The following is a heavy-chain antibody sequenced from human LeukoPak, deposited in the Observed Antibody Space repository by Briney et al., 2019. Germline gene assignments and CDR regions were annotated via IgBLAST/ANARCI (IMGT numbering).Heavy chain of an antibody. D-gene: IGHD6-13*01. J-gene: IGHJ5*02. CDR3: TREDQATGTAHWFDP. CDR2: IIPFLGIA. V-gene: IGHV1-69*04. CDR1: GGTFIHYA. Sequence: ASVKVSFKASGGTFIHYAISWVRQARGRGLEWMGRIIPFLGIANYAQNFQGRVTITADKSTSTSYMDLSSLRSEDTAVYYCTREDQATGTAHWFDPWGQGTLVTVSS.